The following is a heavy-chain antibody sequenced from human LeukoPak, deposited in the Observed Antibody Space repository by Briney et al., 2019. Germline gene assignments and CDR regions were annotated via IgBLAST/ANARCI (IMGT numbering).Heavy chain of an antibody. V-gene: IGHV3-30*18. CDR3: AKDSLWEQQPTV. CDR1: GFTFSSYG. J-gene: IGHJ4*02. Sequence: GGSLRLSCAASGFTFSSYGMHWVRQAPGKGLEWVAVISYDGSNKYYADSVKGRFTISRDNSKNTLYLQMNSLRAEDTAVYYCAKDSLWEQQPTVWGQGTLVTVSS. CDR2: ISYDGSNK. D-gene: IGHD6-13*01.